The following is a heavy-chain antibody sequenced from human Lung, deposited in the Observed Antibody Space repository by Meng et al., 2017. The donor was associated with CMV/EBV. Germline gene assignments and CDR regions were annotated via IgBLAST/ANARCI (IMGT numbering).Heavy chain of an antibody. CDR2: IKQDGSEK. D-gene: IGHD3/OR15-3a*01. V-gene: IGHV3-7*01. CDR3: ARVDFWTDQYYFDY. CDR1: GFTFSSYW. Sequence: GESLKISCAASGFTFSSYWMSGVRQAPGKGLEWVANIKQDGSEKYYVDSVKGRFTISRDNAKYSLYLQMNSLRAEDTAVYYCARVDFWTDQYYFDYWGQGTLVTVSS. J-gene: IGHJ4*02.